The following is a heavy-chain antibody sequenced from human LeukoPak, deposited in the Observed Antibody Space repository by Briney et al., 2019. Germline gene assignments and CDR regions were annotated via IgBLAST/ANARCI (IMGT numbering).Heavy chain of an antibody. CDR3: ARDLHYYVAMDV. D-gene: IGHD3-10*02. Sequence: AGGSLRLSCAASGFTFSSYGMHWVRQAPGKGLEWVAVIWYDGRNKFYADSLKGRFTISRDNSKNTLYLQMNSLRAEDTAVYYCARDLHYYVAMDVWGQGTTVTVSS. CDR1: GFTFSSYG. J-gene: IGHJ6*02. V-gene: IGHV3-33*01. CDR2: IWYDGRNK.